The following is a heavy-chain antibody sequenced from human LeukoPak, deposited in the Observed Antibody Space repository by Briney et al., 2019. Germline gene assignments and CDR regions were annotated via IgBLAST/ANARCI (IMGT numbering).Heavy chain of an antibody. J-gene: IGHJ4*02. CDR3: AKEYDFWSGYSPFDY. Sequence: GGSLRLSCAASGFTLSSYAMSWVRQAPGKGLEWVSAISGSGGSTYYADSVKGRFTISRDNSKNTLYLQMNSLRAEDTAVYYCAKEYDFWSGYSPFDYWGQGTLVTVSS. CDR1: GFTLSSYA. D-gene: IGHD3-3*01. CDR2: ISGSGGST. V-gene: IGHV3-23*01.